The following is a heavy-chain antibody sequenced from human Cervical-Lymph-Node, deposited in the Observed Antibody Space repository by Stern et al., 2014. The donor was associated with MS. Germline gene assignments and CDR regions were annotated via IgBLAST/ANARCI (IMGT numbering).Heavy chain of an antibody. V-gene: IGHV4-61*02. D-gene: IGHD6-6*01. CDR2: IYTSGIF. CDR3: ARTYGSSSGVFDS. CDR1: GGSVGTGNYY. J-gene: IGHJ4*02. Sequence: VQLVESGPGLVKPSPTLSLTCSVSGGSVGTGNYYWSWIRQPAGKGLEWIGRIYTSGIFNYNPSLESRVTLSEDTSKTQFSLRLRSVTAADTAVYYCARTYGSSSGVFDSWGQGTLVTVSS.